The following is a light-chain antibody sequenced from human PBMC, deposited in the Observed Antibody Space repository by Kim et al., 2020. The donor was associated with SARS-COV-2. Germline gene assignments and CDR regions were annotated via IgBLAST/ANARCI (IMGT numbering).Light chain of an antibody. J-gene: IGKJ2*01. CDR1: QSLVHSNRNTF. Sequence: EIEITQTPLSSPVTLGQPAFISCRSSQSLVHSNRNTFLSCFHQGTGQNQRLLIYKVSNRFSGVPDRFSGSGTGTDFTLKIIRLKAKDVEVDYCRQATQYPRTFGQGTKLQI. V-gene: IGKV2-24*01. CDR3: RQATQYPRT. CDR2: KVS.